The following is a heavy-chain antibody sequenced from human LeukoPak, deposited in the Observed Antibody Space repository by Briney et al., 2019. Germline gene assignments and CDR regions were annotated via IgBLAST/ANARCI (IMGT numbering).Heavy chain of an antibody. D-gene: IGHD2-21*02. CDR2: ISGSGGST. J-gene: IGHJ6*02. Sequence: GGSLRLSSAASGFTFSSYAMSWVRQAPGKGLEWVSAISGSGGSTYYADSVKGRFTISRDNPKNTLYLQMNSLRAEDTAVYYCARDQANCGGDCYYYYGMDVWGQGTTVTVSS. V-gene: IGHV3-23*01. CDR1: GFTFSSYA. CDR3: ARDQANCGGDCYYYYGMDV.